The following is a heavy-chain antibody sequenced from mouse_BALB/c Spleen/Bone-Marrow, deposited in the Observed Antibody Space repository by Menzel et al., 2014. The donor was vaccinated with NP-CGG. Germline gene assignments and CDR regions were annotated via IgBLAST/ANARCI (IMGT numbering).Heavy chain of an antibody. CDR3: ARHHRYAYYFDY. Sequence: AQLSQSGSVLVRPGASVKLSCKASVYTFTSFRMHWAKQRLGQGLEWIGEIHPNSGNTNYNEKFKGKATLTVDTSSSTAYVDLSSLTAEDSAVYYCARHHRYAYYFDYWGQGTTLTVSS. J-gene: IGHJ2*01. CDR2: IHPNSGNT. D-gene: IGHD2-14*01. CDR1: VYTFTSFR. V-gene: IGHV1S130*01.